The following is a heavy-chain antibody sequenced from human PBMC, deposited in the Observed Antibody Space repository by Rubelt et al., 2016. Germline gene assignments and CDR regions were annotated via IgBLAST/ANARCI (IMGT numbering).Heavy chain of an antibody. D-gene: IGHD6-13*01. CDR1: GGSFSDYY. V-gene: IGHV4-34*01. CDR3: ARGRYSSSWYQEMFDY. J-gene: IGHJ4*02. Sequence: QVQLQQWGAGLLKPSETLSLTCAVYGGSFSDYYWSWIRQPPGKGLEGIGEIKHSGSTNYNTSLKWRVAISVDTSKNRFSLKLSSVTAADTAVYYCARGRYSSSWYQEMFDYWGQGTLVTVSS. CDR2: IKHSGST.